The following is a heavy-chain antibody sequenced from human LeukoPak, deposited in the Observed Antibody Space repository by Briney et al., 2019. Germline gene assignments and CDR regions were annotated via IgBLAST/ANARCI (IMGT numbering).Heavy chain of an antibody. J-gene: IGHJ4*02. V-gene: IGHV3-48*03. D-gene: IGHD1-1*01. CDR3: ARGNWNGDPPYYFDY. CDR1: GFTFSSYE. CDR2: ISSRGTTI. Sequence: GGSLRLSCAASGFTFSSYEMNWVRQAPGKGLEWVSYISSRGTTIYHADSVKGRFTISRDNAKNSLYLQMNSLRAEDTAVYYCARGNWNGDPPYYFDYWGQGTLVTVSS.